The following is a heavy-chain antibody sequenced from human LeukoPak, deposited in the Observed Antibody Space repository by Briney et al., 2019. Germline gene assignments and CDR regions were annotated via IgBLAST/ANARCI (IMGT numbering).Heavy chain of an antibody. CDR2: INPNTAGT. J-gene: IGHJ4*02. D-gene: IGHD3-22*01. CDR3: ARARHYYDSSGYSDY. CDR1: GYTFTGYY. Sequence: ASVKVSCKASGYTFTGYYIYWLRRAPGQGLEWIGWINPNTAGTKYAQKFQGRVTMTMDMSINTAYMELSRLRSDDTAVYYCARARHYYDSSGYSDYWGQGTLVTVSS. V-gene: IGHV1-2*02.